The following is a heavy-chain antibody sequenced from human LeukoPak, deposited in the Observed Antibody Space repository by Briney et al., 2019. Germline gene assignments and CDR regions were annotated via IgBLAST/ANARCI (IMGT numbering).Heavy chain of an antibody. Sequence: PSETLSLTCTVSGGSISSYYWSWIRLPPGKGLEWIGYIYDSGSTNYNPSLKSRVTISVDMSKNQLSLKLSSVTAADTAVYYCARSSIAAPPDYWGQGTLVTVSS. J-gene: IGHJ4*02. CDR1: GGSISSYY. CDR3: ARSSIAAPPDY. CDR2: IYDSGST. D-gene: IGHD6-6*01. V-gene: IGHV4-59*01.